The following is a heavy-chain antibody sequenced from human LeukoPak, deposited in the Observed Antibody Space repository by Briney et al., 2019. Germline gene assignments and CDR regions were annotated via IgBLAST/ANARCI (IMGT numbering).Heavy chain of an antibody. Sequence: PGGSLRLSCAASGFTFNISAMSWVRQAPGKGLECVSPISGSGGSTYYADSVKGRFSISRDNSKNTLYLQMDSLRAEDTAVYYCARDGSAYGARPDYWGQGTLVTVSS. V-gene: IGHV3-23*01. CDR2: ISGSGGST. CDR1: GFTFNISA. D-gene: IGHD3-22*01. CDR3: ARDGSAYGARPDY. J-gene: IGHJ4*02.